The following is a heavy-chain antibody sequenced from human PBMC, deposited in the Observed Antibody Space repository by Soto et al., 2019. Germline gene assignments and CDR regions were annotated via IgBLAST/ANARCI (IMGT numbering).Heavy chain of an antibody. D-gene: IGHD3-9*01. Sequence: GGSLRLSCAASGFTFSSYWMSWVRQAPGKGLEWVANIKQDGSAKYYVDSVKGRFSISRDNAKNSLYLQMDSLRAEDTAAYYCARPRGYDTLTGYPYYFDYWGQSTQVT. V-gene: IGHV3-7*01. CDR1: GFTFSSYW. J-gene: IGHJ4*02. CDR3: ARPRGYDTLTGYPYYFDY. CDR2: IKQDGSAK.